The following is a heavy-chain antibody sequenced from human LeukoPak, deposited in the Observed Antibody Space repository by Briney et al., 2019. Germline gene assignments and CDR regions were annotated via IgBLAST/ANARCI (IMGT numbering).Heavy chain of an antibody. J-gene: IGHJ3*02. D-gene: IGHD5-18*01. Sequence: HPGGSLRLSCAASGFTFSSYGMHWVRQAPGKGLEWVAVISYDGSNKYYADSVKGRFTISRDNSKNTLYLQMNSLRAEDTAVYYCTKEAGWAMASDAFDIWGQGTMVTVSS. CDR2: ISYDGSNK. V-gene: IGHV3-30*18. CDR1: GFTFSSYG. CDR3: TKEAGWAMASDAFDI.